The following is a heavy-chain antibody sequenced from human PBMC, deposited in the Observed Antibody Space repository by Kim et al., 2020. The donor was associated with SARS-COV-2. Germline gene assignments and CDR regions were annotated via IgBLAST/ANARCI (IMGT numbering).Heavy chain of an antibody. CDR3: ARSGFNWGLDY. V-gene: IGHV1-2*02. Sequence: ASVKVSCKASGYTFTDYHIHWVRQAPGQGLEWMGWINPNSGGTNYAQKFQGRVTMTRDASISTTYMELSRLGSDDTAVYYCARSGFNWGLDYWGQGTLVT. CDR1: GYTFTDYH. J-gene: IGHJ4*02. CDR2: INPNSGGT. D-gene: IGHD7-27*01.